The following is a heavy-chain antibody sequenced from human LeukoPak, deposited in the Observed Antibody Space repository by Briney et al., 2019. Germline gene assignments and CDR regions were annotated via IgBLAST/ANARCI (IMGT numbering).Heavy chain of an antibody. V-gene: IGHV3-48*01. CDR1: GFIFTYYT. Sequence: PGGSLRLSCAASGFIFTYYTMNWVRQAPGKGLEWVSYIDSSSSTIYYADSVRGRFTISRDNAKNSLYLQMNSLRAEDTAVYYCARAFMVRGLYYFDYWGQGTLVTVSS. D-gene: IGHD3-10*01. J-gene: IGHJ4*02. CDR2: IDSSSSTI. CDR3: ARAFMVRGLYYFDY.